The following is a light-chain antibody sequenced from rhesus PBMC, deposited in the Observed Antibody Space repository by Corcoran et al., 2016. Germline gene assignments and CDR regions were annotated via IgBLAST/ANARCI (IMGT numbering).Light chain of an antibody. CDR2: GAS. CDR3: QQYNNWWT. CDR1: QSVSSY. Sequence: EIVMTQSPATLSLSPGERATLSCRASQSVSSYVAWYQQKPEQAPRLLIYGASRRATGIPDRFSGRGSGTDFTLIISSLEPEDVGVYYCQQYNNWWTFGQGTKVEIK. V-gene: IGKV3S9*01. J-gene: IGKJ1*01.